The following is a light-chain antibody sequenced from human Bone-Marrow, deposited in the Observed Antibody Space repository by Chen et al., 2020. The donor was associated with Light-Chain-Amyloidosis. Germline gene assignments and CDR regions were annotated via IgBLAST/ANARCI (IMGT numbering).Light chain of an antibody. CDR3: QQTCITPWT. CDR1: QSISRY. Sequence: IQMTQSPSSLSASVGDSVTITCRASQSISRYLNWYRQEPGKAPKLLICAATSLHSWVPSRFSCSGSGTDFARAITSLQPEDYATYYCQQTCITPWTFGQATRVEI. V-gene: IGKV1-39*01. CDR2: AAT. J-gene: IGKJ1*01.